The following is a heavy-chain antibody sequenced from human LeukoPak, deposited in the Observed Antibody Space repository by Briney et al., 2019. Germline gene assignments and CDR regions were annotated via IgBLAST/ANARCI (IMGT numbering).Heavy chain of an antibody. Sequence: PSETLSLTCTVSGGSISSYYWSWIRQPPGKGLEWIGYIYYSGSTNYNPSLKSRVTISVDTSKNQFSLKLSSVTAADTAVYYCASSFNHYYYGMDGWAKGPRSPSP. J-gene: IGHJ6*02. CDR3: ASSFNHYYYGMDG. CDR1: GGSISSYY. D-gene: IGHD2-2*01. V-gene: IGHV4-59*01. CDR2: IYYSGST.